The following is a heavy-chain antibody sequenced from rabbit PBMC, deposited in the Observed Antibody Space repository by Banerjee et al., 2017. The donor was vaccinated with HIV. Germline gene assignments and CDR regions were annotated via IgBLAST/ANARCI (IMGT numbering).Heavy chain of an antibody. CDR3: AREDYDSNYYDL. J-gene: IGHJ6*01. Sequence: QEQLEESGGDLVKPEGSLTVTCTASGFSFSNKYVMCWVRQAPEKGLEWIACIYAGSSGSTDYASWAKGRFIISKTSSTTVTLQMTSLTAADTATYFCAREDYDSNYYDLWGPGTLVTVS. V-gene: IGHV1S45*01. CDR2: IYAGSSGST. CDR1: GFSFSNKYV. D-gene: IGHD8-1*01.